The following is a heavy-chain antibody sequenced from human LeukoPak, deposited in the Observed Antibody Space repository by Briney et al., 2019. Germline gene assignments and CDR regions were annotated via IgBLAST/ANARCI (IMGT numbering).Heavy chain of an antibody. J-gene: IGHJ1*01. CDR1: GGTFSSYT. CDR3: AREGNSDCSSTSCYTNSQH. V-gene: IGHV1-69*04. CDR2: IIPILGIA. D-gene: IGHD2-2*02. Sequence: ASVKVSCKASGGTFSSYTISWVRQAPGQGLEWMGRIIPILGIANYAQKFQGRVTITADKSTSTAYMELSSLRSEDTAVYYCAREGNSDCSSTSCYTNSQHWGQGTLVTVSS.